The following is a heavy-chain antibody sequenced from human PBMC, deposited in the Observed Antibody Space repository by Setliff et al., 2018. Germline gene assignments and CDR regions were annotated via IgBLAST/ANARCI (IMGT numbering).Heavy chain of an antibody. CDR2: IYTGGST. CDR1: GVSVSRHY. Sequence: SETLSLTCIVSGVSVSRHYWSWIRQPPGKTLEWIGYIYTGGSTTYNPSLKSRVTLSLDTSKNHLSLNLTSVTAADTAVYYCTRSRAPSVVLAADFDFWGQGTPVTVSS. D-gene: IGHD2-21*01. J-gene: IGHJ4*02. CDR3: TRSRAPSVVLAADFDF. V-gene: IGHV4-4*08.